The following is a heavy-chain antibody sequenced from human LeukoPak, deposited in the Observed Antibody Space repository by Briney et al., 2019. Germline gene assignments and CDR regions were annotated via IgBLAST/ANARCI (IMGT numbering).Heavy chain of an antibody. J-gene: IGHJ4*02. CDR2: IYSGSST. V-gene: IGHV3-53*01. Sequence: GGSLRLSCAASGFTVSNNYMNWVRQAPGKGLEWVSVIYSGSSTYYADSVKGRFTIHRDSSKNTLYLQMNSLGADDTAVYYCARDLPPDYWGQGTLVTVSS. CDR3: ARDLPPDY. CDR1: GFTVSNNY.